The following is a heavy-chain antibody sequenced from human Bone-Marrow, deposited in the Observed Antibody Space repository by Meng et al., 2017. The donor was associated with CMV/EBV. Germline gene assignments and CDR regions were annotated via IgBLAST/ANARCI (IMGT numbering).Heavy chain of an antibody. D-gene: IGHD2-2*02. Sequence: SETLSLTCTVSGGSISSSSYYWGWIRQPPGKGLEWIGSIYYSGSTYYNPSLKSRVTISVDTSKNQFSLKLSSVTAADTAVYYCARARGYCSSTSCYSSFDPWGQGTLVTVPQ. J-gene: IGHJ5*02. CDR2: IYYSGST. CDR1: GGSISSSSYY. V-gene: IGHV4-39*07. CDR3: ARARGYCSSTSCYSSFDP.